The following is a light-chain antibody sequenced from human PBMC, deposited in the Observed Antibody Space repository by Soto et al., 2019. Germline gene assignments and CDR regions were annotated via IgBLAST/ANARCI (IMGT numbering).Light chain of an antibody. V-gene: IGKV1-16*02. Sequence: DIQMTQSPSSLSASVGDRVTITCRASQGISNHLAWFQQKPGKAPKSLIYAASSLQSGVPSKFSVSGSGTDYTFSISSLQPEDFATYYCLKYMSYPLTSGGGTKVEIK. CDR2: AAS. J-gene: IGKJ4*01. CDR3: LKYMSYPLT. CDR1: QGISNH.